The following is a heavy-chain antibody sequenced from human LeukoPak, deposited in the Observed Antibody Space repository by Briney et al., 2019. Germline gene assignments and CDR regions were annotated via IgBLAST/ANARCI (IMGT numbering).Heavy chain of an antibody. Sequence: GASVKVSCKASGYTFTGYYMHWVRQAPGQGLEWMGGIIPIFGTANYAQKFQGRVTITADKSTSTAYMELSSLRSEDSALYYCAHGLGGGGDAFDVWGQGTMVTVSS. J-gene: IGHJ3*01. CDR2: IIPIFGTA. D-gene: IGHD2-15*01. CDR1: GYTFTGYY. CDR3: AHGLGGGGDAFDV. V-gene: IGHV1-69*06.